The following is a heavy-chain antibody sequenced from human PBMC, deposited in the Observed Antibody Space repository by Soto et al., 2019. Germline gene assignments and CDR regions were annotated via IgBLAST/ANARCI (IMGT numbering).Heavy chain of an antibody. V-gene: IGHV3-74*01. CDR2: INSDGTTT. Sequence: GGSLRLSCAASGFTFSIYWMHWVCQAPGKELMWVSRINSDGTTTSYADSVEGRFTISRDNAKNTLYLQMNSLRAEDTAVYFCARDLTGLVFDYWGQGTPVTVSS. J-gene: IGHJ4*02. CDR3: ARDLTGLVFDY. CDR1: GFTFSIYW. D-gene: IGHD3-16*01.